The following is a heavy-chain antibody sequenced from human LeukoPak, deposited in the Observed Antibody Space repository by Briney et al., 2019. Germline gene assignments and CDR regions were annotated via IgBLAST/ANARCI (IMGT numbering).Heavy chain of an antibody. D-gene: IGHD1-26*01. J-gene: IGHJ4*02. CDR2: INSDGSIT. CDR1: GFTFTTYW. CDR3: VRDRVQWELLRHSDY. V-gene: IGHV3-74*01. Sequence: GSLRLSCAASGFTFTTYWMHWVRQAPGKGLVWVSHINSDGSITSYADSVKGRFTISRDNAKNTLYLQMNSLRAEDTAVYYCVRDRVQWELLRHSDYWGQGTLVTVSS.